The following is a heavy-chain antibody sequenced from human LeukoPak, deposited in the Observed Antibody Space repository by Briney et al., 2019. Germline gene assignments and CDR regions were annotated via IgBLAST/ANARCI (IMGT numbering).Heavy chain of an antibody. CDR2: FNLGGGT. CDR3: ARVLAIRPTIFGVVIPFGWFDP. V-gene: IGHV4-34*01. D-gene: IGHD3-3*01. CDR1: GGSFGHYY. J-gene: IGHJ5*02. Sequence: SETLSLTCAVDGGSFGHYYWSWIRQPPGRGLEWIGEFNLGGGTNYNPSLRSRLTISVDTSKNQFSLKLSSVTAADTAVYYCARVLAIRPTIFGVVIPFGWFDPWGQGTLVTVSS.